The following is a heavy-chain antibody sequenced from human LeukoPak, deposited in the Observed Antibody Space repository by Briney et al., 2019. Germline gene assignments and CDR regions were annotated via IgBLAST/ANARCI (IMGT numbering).Heavy chain of an antibody. CDR1: GGSISSYY. Sequence: KPSETLSLTCTVSGGSISSYYWSWIRQPPGKGLEWIGYIYYSGSTNYNPSLKSRVTISVDTSKNQFSLKLSSVTAADTAVYYCARGDYDSSGYYFDYWGQGTLVTVSS. J-gene: IGHJ4*02. CDR3: ARGDYDSSGYYFDY. CDR2: IYYSGST. D-gene: IGHD3-22*01. V-gene: IGHV4-59*01.